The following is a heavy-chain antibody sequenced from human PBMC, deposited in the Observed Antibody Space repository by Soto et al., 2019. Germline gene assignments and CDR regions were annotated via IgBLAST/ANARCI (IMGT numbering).Heavy chain of an antibody. D-gene: IGHD1-7*01. CDR2: VRSKADGGTT. V-gene: IGHV3-15*01. Sequence: GGSLRLSCAASGFTFANAWMSWVRQAPGKGLEWVGRVRSKADGGTTDYAAPVKGRFTISRDDSENTPYLQMNSLKIDDTAVYYCRRDWDYPVLWGQGTLVTVSS. CDR3: RRDWDYPVL. J-gene: IGHJ4*02. CDR1: GFTFANAW.